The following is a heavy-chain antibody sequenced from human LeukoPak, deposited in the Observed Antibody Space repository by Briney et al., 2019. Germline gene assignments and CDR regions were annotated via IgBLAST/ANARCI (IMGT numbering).Heavy chain of an antibody. CDR3: ARGYNNNWSDY. CDR2: INPSGGST. J-gene: IGHJ4*02. D-gene: IGHD1-1*01. V-gene: IGHV1-46*01. CDR1: GYTFTSYY. Sequence: ASVKVSCKASGYTFTSYYMHWVRQAPGQGLEWMSIINPSGGSTTYAQKFQGRDTFTRDTSTSTVYMELSSLRSEDTAVYYCARGYNNNWSDYWGQGTLVTVSS.